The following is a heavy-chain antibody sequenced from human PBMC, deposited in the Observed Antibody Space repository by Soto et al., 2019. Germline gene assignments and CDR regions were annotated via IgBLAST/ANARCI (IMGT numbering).Heavy chain of an antibody. CDR3: ARDDYYDSSGFDY. J-gene: IGHJ4*02. Sequence: PGGSLRLSCAASGFTFSRYWMHWVRQAPGKGLVWVSRINSDGSSISYVDSVKGRFTISRDSAKNTLYLQMNSLRAEDTAVYYCARDDYYDSSGFDYWGQGTLVTVSS. D-gene: IGHD3-22*01. CDR2: INSDGSSI. CDR1: GFTFSRYW. V-gene: IGHV3-74*01.